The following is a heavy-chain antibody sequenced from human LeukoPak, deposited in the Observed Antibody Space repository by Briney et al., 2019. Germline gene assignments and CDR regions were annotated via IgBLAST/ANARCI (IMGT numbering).Heavy chain of an antibody. J-gene: IGHJ4*02. CDR1: GGSINSGGYY. Sequence: SETLSLTCTVSGGSINSGGYYWSWIRQHPGKGLEWIGYISYIGNTYYNPSLKSRPTISVDTSKNQLSLKLSSVTAADTAVYYCAGVDLNMVRGVQDWGQGTLVTVSS. CDR2: ISYIGNT. D-gene: IGHD3-10*01. V-gene: IGHV4-31*03. CDR3: AGVDLNMVRGVQD.